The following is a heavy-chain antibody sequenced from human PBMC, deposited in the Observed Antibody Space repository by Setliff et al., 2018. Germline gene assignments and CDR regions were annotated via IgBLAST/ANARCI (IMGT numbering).Heavy chain of an antibody. D-gene: IGHD3-10*01. J-gene: IGHJ1*01. CDR1: GGSVSSTSHY. CDR2: VYYSGYT. CDR3: ARVDFTMIQGVLGL. V-gene: IGHV4-39*07. Sequence: SETLSLTCNVSGGSVSSTSHYWGWIRQPPGKGMEWIGSVYYSGYTYYNPSRQSRVTISVDMSKNQFSLKLTSVTAADTAVYYCARVDFTMIQGVLGLWGQGTLVTVSS.